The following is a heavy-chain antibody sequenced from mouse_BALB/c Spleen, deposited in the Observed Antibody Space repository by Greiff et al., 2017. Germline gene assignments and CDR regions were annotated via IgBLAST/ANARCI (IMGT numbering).Heavy chain of an antibody. CDR3: ARSRGLLIDY. V-gene: IGHV1-54*01. D-gene: IGHD2-3*01. CDR1: GYAFTNYL. J-gene: IGHJ2*01. CDR2: INPGSGGT. Sequence: LVESGAELVRPGTSVKVSCKASGYAFTNYLIEWVKQRPGQGLEWIGVINPGSGGTNYNEKFKGKATLTADKSSSTAYMQLSSLTSDDSAVYFCARSRGLLIDYWGQGTTLTVSS.